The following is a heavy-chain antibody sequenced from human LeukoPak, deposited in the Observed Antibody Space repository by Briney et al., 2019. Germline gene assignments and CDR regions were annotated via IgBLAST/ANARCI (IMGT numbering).Heavy chain of an antibody. V-gene: IGHV3-11*04. D-gene: IGHD2-2*01. CDR1: GFTFSDYY. Sequence: GGSLRLSCAASGFTFSDYYMGWVRQAPGKGLEWASYISSSGSAIYSADSVKGRFTISRDNARSSLYLRMNSLRAEDTAVYYCARAINDAFDIWGQGTMVTISS. CDR2: ISSSGSAI. CDR3: ARAINDAFDI. J-gene: IGHJ3*02.